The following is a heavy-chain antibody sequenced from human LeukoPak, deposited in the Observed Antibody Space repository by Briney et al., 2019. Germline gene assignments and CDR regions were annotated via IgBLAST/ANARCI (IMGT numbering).Heavy chain of an antibody. CDR2: IYYSGST. V-gene: IGHV4-39*01. CDR3: ARRFDY. J-gene: IGHJ4*02. Sequence: PSETLSLTCTVSGGSIGSSSYYWGWIRQPPGKGLEWIGGIYYSGSTFYNPSLKSRVTISVDTSKNQFSLNLTSVTAADTAVYYCARRFDYWGQGTLVTVSS. CDR1: GGSIGSSSYY.